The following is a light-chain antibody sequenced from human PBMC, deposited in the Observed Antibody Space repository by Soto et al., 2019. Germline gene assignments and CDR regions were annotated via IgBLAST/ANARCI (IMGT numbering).Light chain of an antibody. CDR1: QSVSSSY. CDR2: NAS. J-gene: IGKJ1*01. CDR3: QQCGSSPWT. V-gene: IGKV3-20*01. Sequence: ENVLTQSPDTLSLSPGERATLSCRASQSVSSSYLAWYQQKPGQAPRRLIYNASSRATGIPDRFSGGGSGTDFALTISRLEPEDFAVYYCQQCGSSPWTFGRGTKVDIK.